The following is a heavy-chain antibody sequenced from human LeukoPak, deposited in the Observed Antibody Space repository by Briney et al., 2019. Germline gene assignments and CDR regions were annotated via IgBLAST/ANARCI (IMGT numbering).Heavy chain of an antibody. CDR3: ARGAWTSSFDY. CDR1: GYTFTSYD. CDR2: VIPNSGDT. J-gene: IGHJ4*02. D-gene: IGHD6-6*01. Sequence: GASVKVSCKASGYTFTSYDVNWVRQATGQGLEWMGWVIPNSGDTAYAQNFQGRVTMTRDTSINTAYMELSSLRSEDTAVYYCARGAWTSSFDYWGQGTLVTVSS. V-gene: IGHV1-8*01.